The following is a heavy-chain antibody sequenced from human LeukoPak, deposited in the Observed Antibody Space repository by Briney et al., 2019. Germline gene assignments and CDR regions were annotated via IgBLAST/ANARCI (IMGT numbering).Heavy chain of an antibody. V-gene: IGHV4-39*01. CDR1: GGSISSSSYS. CDR3: ARLRFDFWSGYTHPYFDY. J-gene: IGHJ4*02. Sequence: PSETLSLTCTVSGGSISSSSYSWGWIRQPPGKGLEWIGSIYYSGTTYYNPSLKSRVTISVDTSKIQFSLELSSVAATDTAVYFCARLRFDFWSGYTHPYFDYWGQGTLVTVSS. CDR2: IYYSGTT. D-gene: IGHD3-3*01.